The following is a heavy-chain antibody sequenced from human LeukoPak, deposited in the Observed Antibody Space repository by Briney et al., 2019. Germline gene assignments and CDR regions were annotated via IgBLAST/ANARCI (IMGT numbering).Heavy chain of an antibody. Sequence: SETLSLTCTVSGGSISSNYWSWIRQPPGKGLELSGYIYYSGSTNYNPSLKSRVTISVDTSKSQFSLKLSSVTAADTAFYYCARRRGYCSGGSCYDYFDYWGQGTLVTVSS. D-gene: IGHD2-15*01. J-gene: IGHJ4*02. CDR2: IYYSGST. CDR3: ARRRGYCSGGSCYDYFDY. CDR1: GGSISSNY. V-gene: IGHV4-59*08.